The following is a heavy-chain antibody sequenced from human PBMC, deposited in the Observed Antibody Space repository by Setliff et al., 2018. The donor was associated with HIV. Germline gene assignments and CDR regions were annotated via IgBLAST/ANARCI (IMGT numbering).Heavy chain of an antibody. D-gene: IGHD3-9*01. CDR3: ARDYRTTDILSSGYMDV. V-gene: IGHV1-2*06. CDR1: GYTFTGYY. J-gene: IGHJ6*03. Sequence: EASVKVSCKASGYTFTGYYIHWVRQAPGQGLQWMGRINPNIGSTNYAQNFQGRATMTRDTSVNTAFMELSNLRSDDTAVYYCARDYRTTDILSSGYMDVWGKGTTVTSP. CDR2: INPNIGST.